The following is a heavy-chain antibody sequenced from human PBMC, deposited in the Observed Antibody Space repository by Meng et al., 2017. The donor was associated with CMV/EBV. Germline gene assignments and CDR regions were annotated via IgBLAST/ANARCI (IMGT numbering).Heavy chain of an antibody. Sequence: QLTLPRSGPGLGKPSDTLSRTCAVSVGSISSSSSYCGWIRQPPGKGLEWIGSIYYSASTYYNPSLKSRVTISVDTSKNQFSLKLSSVTAADTAVYYCARGVVTMIVVYDPWGQGTLVTVSS. V-gene: IGHV4-39*07. D-gene: IGHD3-22*01. J-gene: IGHJ5*02. CDR1: VGSISSSSSY. CDR2: IYYSAST. CDR3: ARGVVTMIVVYDP.